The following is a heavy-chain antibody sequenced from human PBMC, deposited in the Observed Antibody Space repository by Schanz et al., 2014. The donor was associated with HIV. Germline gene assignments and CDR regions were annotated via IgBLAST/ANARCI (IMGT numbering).Heavy chain of an antibody. CDR3: AKVGRIYSTTWIDY. CDR1: GFTFSSYA. J-gene: IGHJ4*02. Sequence: QVQLVESGGGVVQPGRSLRLSCAASGFTFSSYAMHWVRQAPDRGLEWVAVISYDGSNEYYGDSVKGRFTISRDNSKNTLYLQMNSLRREDTAVYYCAKVGRIYSTTWIDYWGQGTLVTVSS. CDR2: ISYDGSNE. D-gene: IGHD2-2*01. V-gene: IGHV3-30*18.